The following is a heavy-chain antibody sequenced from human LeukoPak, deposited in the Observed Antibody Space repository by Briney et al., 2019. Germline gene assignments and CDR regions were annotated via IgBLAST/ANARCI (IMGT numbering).Heavy chain of an antibody. Sequence: GASVKVSCKASGYTFTSYAMNWVRQAPGQGLEWMGIINPSGGSTSYAQKFQGRVTMTRDTSTSTVYMELSSLRSEDTAVYYCARASYITMIVVSPYYYMDVWGKGTTVTISS. V-gene: IGHV1-46*01. CDR2: INPSGGST. D-gene: IGHD3-22*01. CDR1: GYTFTSYA. J-gene: IGHJ6*03. CDR3: ARASYITMIVVSPYYYMDV.